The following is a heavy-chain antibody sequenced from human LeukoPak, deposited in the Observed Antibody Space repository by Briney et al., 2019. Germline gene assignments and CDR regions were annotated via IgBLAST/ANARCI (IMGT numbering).Heavy chain of an antibody. CDR3: ARWENYYYYMDV. CDR1: GGSISSGSYY. CDR2: IYTSGST. Sequence: SETLSLTCTVSGGSISSGSYYWSWIRQPAGKGLEWIGRIYTSGSTNYNPSLKSRVTISVDTSKNQFSLKLSSVTPADTAVYYCARWENYYYYMDVWGKGTTVTVSS. D-gene: IGHD1-26*01. J-gene: IGHJ6*03. V-gene: IGHV4-61*02.